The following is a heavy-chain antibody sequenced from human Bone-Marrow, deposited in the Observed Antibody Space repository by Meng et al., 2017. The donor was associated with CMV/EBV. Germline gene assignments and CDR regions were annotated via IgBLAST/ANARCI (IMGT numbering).Heavy chain of an antibody. V-gene: IGHV1-69*10. CDR3: AREGRDREFDD. CDR1: GGTFSSYA. Sequence: SVKVSCKASGGTFSSYAISWVRQAPGQGLEWMGGIIPILGIANYAQKFQGRVTITADKSTSTAYMELSSLRSEDTAVYYWAREGRDREFDDWGQGTLVTVSS. J-gene: IGHJ4*02. D-gene: IGHD3-22*01. CDR2: IIPILGIA.